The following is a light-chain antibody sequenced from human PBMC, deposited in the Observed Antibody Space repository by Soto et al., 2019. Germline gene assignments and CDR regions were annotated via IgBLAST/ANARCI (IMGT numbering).Light chain of an antibody. CDR3: MQALQTPIT. CDR2: LGS. CDR1: QSLLHSNGYKF. Sequence: DIVMTQSPLSLHVTPGEPASISCSSNQSLLHSNGYKFLDWYLQKPGQSPQLLIYLGSNRASGVPDRFSGSDSGTDFTLKISRVEAEDVGVYYCMQALQTPITFGQGTRLEIK. V-gene: IGKV2-28*01. J-gene: IGKJ5*01.